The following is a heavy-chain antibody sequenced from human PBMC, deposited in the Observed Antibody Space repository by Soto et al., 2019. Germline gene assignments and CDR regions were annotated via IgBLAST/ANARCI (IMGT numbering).Heavy chain of an antibody. J-gene: IGHJ1*01. CDR3: VAAFSRAPAAARA. V-gene: IGHV1-58*01. D-gene: IGHD6-25*01. Sequence: QMQMVQSGPEVRKPGTRVKVSCQASGFSFASSTVQWVRQARGQRIEWIGWVVAASGDTNFAQNFQGRVAMTSDMSTRTAYMELNGLRPDDTAVYYCVAAFSRAPAAARAWGQGTLVTVSS. CDR2: VVAASGDT. CDR1: GFSFASST.